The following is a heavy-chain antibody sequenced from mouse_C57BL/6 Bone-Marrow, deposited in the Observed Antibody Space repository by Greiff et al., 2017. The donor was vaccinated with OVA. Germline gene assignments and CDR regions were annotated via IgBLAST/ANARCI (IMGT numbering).Heavy chain of an antibody. CDR2: IYPGDGDT. J-gene: IGHJ1*03. CDR1: GYAISSSW. V-gene: IGHV1-82*01. D-gene: IGHD4-1*01. CDR3: ARGLNWDVWYFDV. Sequence: QVQLQQSGPELVKPGASVKISCKASGYAISSSWMNWVKQRPGKGLEWIGRIYPGDGDTNYNGKFKGKATLTADKSSSTAYMQLSSLTSEDSAVYFCARGLNWDVWYFDVWGTGTTVTVSS.